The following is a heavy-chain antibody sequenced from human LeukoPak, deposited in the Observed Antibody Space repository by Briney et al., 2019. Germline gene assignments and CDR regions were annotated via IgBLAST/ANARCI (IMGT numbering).Heavy chain of an antibody. Sequence: SLRLSCAASGFTFSSYAMHWVRQAPGKGLEWVAVISYDGSNKYYADSVKGRFTISRDNSKNTLYLQMNSLRAEDTAVYYCARDYYGSEWGQGTLVTVSS. J-gene: IGHJ4*02. D-gene: IGHD3-10*01. CDR2: ISYDGSNK. CDR3: ARDYYGSE. CDR1: GFTFSSYA. V-gene: IGHV3-30-3*01.